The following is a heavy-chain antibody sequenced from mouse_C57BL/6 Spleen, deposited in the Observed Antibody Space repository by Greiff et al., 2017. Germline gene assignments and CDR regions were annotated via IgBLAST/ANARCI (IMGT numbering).Heavy chain of an antibody. CDR1: GFTFSSYA. J-gene: IGHJ2*01. V-gene: IGHV5-9-1*02. CDR2: ISSGGDYI. CDR3: TREVSSLYYFDY. Sequence: EVKLVESGEGLVKPGGSLKLSCAAFGFTFSSYAMSWVRQTPEKRLEWVAYISSGGDYIYYADTVKGRFTISRDNARNTLYLQMSSLKSEDTAMYYCTREVSSLYYFDYWGQGTTLTVSS. D-gene: IGHD1-1*01.